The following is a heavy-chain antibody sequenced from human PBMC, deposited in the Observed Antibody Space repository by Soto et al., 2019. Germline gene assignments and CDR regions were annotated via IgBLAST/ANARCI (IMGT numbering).Heavy chain of an antibody. J-gene: IGHJ4*02. CDR3: ARDPQYCSSTSCYQVFDY. Sequence: GGSLRLSCAASGFTFSSYSMNWVRQAPGKGLEWVSSISSSSSYIYYADSVKGRLTISRDNAKNSLYLQMNSLRAEDTAVYYCARDPQYCSSTSCYQVFDYWGQGTLVTVSS. CDR2: ISSSSSYI. D-gene: IGHD2-2*01. V-gene: IGHV3-21*01. CDR1: GFTFSSYS.